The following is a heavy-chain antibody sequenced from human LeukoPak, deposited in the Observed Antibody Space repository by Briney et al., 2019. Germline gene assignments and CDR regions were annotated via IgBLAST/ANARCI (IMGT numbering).Heavy chain of an antibody. Sequence: SETLSLTCTVSGGSISSYYWSWIQQPPGKGLEWIGYIYYSGSTNYNPSLKSRVTISVDTSKNQFSLKLSSVTAADTAVYYCAREENYYYGMDVWGQGTTVTVSS. D-gene: IGHD5-24*01. CDR3: AREENYYYGMDV. CDR2: IYYSGST. V-gene: IGHV4-59*01. J-gene: IGHJ6*02. CDR1: GGSISSYY.